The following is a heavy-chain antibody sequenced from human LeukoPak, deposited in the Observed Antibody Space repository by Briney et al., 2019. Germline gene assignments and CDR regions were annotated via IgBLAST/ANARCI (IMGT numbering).Heavy chain of an antibody. V-gene: IGHV3-74*01. Sequence: PGGSLRLSCAASGFTFSSCWMHWVRQAPGKGLVWVSRINSDGSSTSYADSVKGRFTISRDNAKNTLFLQMNSLRADDTAVYYCASALGGQGGHWGQGTLVTVSS. D-gene: IGHD1-26*01. J-gene: IGHJ4*02. CDR2: INSDGSST. CDR3: ASALGGQGGH. CDR1: GFTFSSCW.